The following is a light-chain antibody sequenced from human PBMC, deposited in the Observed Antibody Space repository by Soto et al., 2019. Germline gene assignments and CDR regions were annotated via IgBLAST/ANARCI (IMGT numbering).Light chain of an antibody. CDR1: SSDVGGYNF. Sequence: QSVLTQPPSASGSPGQSVTISCTGTSSDVGGYNFVSWFQQHPGKVPKLIMYEVSKRPSGVPDRFSGSKSGNTASLTVSGLQADDEADYYSSSYAATVYVFGTGTKVTVL. J-gene: IGLJ1*01. CDR3: SSYAATVYV. CDR2: EVS. V-gene: IGLV2-8*01.